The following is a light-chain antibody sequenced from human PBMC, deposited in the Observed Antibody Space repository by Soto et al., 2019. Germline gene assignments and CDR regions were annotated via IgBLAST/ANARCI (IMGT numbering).Light chain of an antibody. CDR2: GAS. V-gene: IGKV3-20*01. CDR1: QSVSNNY. J-gene: IGKJ1*01. Sequence: ELVFTQSPGTLSLSPGERATLSCRASQSVSNNYLAWYQQKPGQAPRLLIYGASNRATGIPDRFSGSGSGTDFTLTISRLEPEDFAVYYCQQYGSSGTFGQGTEVDIK. CDR3: QQYGSSGT.